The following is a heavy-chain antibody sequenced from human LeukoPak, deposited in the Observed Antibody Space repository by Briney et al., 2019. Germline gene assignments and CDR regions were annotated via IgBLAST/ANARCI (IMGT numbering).Heavy chain of an antibody. CDR1: GYSFTSYW. CDR2: IYPGDSDT. V-gene: IGHV5-51*01. Sequence: ESLKISCKGSGYSFTSYWIGWVRQMPGKGLEWMGIIYPGDSDTRYSPSFQGQVTISADKSISTAYLQWSSLKASDTAMYYCARGPPSIAARPGPWDYWGQGTLVTVSS. J-gene: IGHJ4*02. CDR3: ARGPPSIAARPGPWDY. D-gene: IGHD6-6*01.